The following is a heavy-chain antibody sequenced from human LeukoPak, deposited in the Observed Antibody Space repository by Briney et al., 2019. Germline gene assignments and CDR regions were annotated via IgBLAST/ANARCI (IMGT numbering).Heavy chain of an antibody. D-gene: IGHD4-23*01. Sequence: GASVKVSCKASGGTFSSYAISWVRQAPGQGLEWMGGIIPIFGTANYAQKFQGRVTITADESTSTAYMELSSLGSGDTAVYYCAYGGSSFDYWGQGTLVTVSS. CDR3: AYGGSSFDY. V-gene: IGHV1-69*13. CDR1: GGTFSSYA. J-gene: IGHJ4*02. CDR2: IIPIFGTA.